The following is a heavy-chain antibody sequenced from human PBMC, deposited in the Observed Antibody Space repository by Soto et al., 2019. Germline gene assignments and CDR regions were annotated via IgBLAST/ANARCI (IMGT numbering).Heavy chain of an antibody. V-gene: IGHV3-30*03. J-gene: IGHJ4*02. Sequence: QVQLVESGGGVVQPGRSLRLSCAASGFTFSSYGMHWVRQAPGKGLEWVAVISYDGSNKYYADSVQGRFTISRDNSKNTLYLQMNGLRAEDTAVYYYARSGGYWGQGTLVTVSS. CDR3: ARSGGY. CDR1: GFTFSSYG. D-gene: IGHD3-16*01. CDR2: ISYDGSNK.